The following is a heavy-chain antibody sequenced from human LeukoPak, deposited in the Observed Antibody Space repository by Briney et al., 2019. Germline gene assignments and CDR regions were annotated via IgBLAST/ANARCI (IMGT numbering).Heavy chain of an antibody. CDR3: AKEGGSIVGGTIPFDH. J-gene: IGHJ4*02. Sequence: GGSLRLSCAASGLTFINYAMNWVRQAPGKGLEWVSAISDSGGSTLYADSVKGRFTVSRDNSKKSLYLQMNSLRADDTAKYYCAKEGGSIVGGTIPFDHWGQGTLVTVSS. CDR2: ISDSGGST. V-gene: IGHV3-23*01. CDR1: GLTFINYA. D-gene: IGHD1-26*01.